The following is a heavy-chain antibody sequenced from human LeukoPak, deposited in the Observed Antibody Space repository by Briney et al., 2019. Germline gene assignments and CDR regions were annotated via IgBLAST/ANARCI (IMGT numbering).Heavy chain of an antibody. V-gene: IGHV3-30*02. Sequence: GGSLRLSCAASGFTFSSYGMHWVRQAPGKGLVWVAFIRYDGSNKYYADSVKGRFTISRDNSKNTLYLQMNSLRAEDTAVYYCTKDFLVVPAASFWFDPWGQGTLVTVSS. CDR2: IRYDGSNK. J-gene: IGHJ5*02. CDR1: GFTFSSYG. CDR3: TKDFLVVPAASFWFDP. D-gene: IGHD2-2*01.